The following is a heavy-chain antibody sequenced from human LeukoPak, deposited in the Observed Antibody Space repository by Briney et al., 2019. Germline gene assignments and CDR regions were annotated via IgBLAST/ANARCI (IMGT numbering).Heavy chain of an antibody. CDR3: ARAGFCTTSSCYMFD. J-gene: IGHJ3*01. CDR2: INRDGTTT. Sequence: PTGGSLRLSCAASGFTFSSYWMHWVRQAPGKGLVWVSRINRDGTTTTYADSVKGQFTISRDNAKNTLYLQMNSLRAEDSAVYYCARAGFCTTSSCYMFDWGPGTMVTVSS. D-gene: IGHD2-2*01. CDR1: GFTFSSYW. V-gene: IGHV3-74*03.